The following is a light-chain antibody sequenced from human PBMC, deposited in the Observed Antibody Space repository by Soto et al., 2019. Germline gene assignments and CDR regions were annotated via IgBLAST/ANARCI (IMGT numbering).Light chain of an antibody. CDR3: QQDNRFPCT. J-gene: IGKJ1*01. Sequence: DIQLPQSPSTLSAFVGDRVTXXCRASQIISTWLAWYQQKPGKAPTVLIYKASSLQSGVPSRFSGSGSGTEFTLTISSLQADDYATYFCQQDNRFPCTFGQGTKVDIK. V-gene: IGKV1-5*03. CDR2: KAS. CDR1: QIISTW.